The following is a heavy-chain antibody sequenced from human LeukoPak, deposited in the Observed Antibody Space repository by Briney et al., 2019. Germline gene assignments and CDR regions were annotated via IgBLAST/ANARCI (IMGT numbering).Heavy chain of an antibody. CDR2: INPNSGGK. CDR1: GYTFTGYY. CDR3: ARDQCSSTSCWIFDY. V-gene: IGHV1-2*02. Sequence: ASVKVSRKVSGYTFTGYYKHWVRPPRGKGVGWMGWINPNSGGKNSAQRLQGRVTMTRDTSISTAYMELSRLTSDDTAVYYCARDQCSSTSCWIFDYWGQGTLITVSS. J-gene: IGHJ4*02. D-gene: IGHD2-2*01.